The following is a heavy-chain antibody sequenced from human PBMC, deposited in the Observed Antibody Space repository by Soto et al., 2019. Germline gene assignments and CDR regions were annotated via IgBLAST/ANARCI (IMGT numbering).Heavy chain of an antibody. CDR2: IYWDDDK. Sequence: QITLNESGPTQVKPRQTLTLTCTFSGFSLTTSGVGVGWMRQSPGKAPEWLALIYWDDDKRYSPSLKSRLTITKDTSKNPVVLTMAGLDRADTATYYCAHRVLRTVFGLVTTTAIYFDFWGQGTPVAVSS. CDR1: GFSLTTSGVG. V-gene: IGHV2-5*02. J-gene: IGHJ4*02. D-gene: IGHD3-3*01. CDR3: AHRVLRTVFGLVTTTAIYFDF.